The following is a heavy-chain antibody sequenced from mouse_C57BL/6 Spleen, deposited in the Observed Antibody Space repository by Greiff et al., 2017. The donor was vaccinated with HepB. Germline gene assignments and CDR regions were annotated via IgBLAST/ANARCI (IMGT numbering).Heavy chain of an antibody. Sequence: VQLQQSGPELVKPGASVKISCKASGYTFTDYYMDWVKQSHGKSLEWIGDINPNNGGTNYNQKFKGKATLTVDKSSSTAYMELRSLTSEDTAVYYCARSGGYDVYYLDYWGQGTTLTVSS. J-gene: IGHJ2*01. CDR2: INPNNGGT. V-gene: IGHV1-18*01. CDR3: ARSGGYDVYYLDY. CDR1: GYTFTDYY. D-gene: IGHD2-3*01.